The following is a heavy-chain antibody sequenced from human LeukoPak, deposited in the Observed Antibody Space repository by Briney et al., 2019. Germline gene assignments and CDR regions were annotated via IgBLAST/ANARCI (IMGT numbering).Heavy chain of an antibody. D-gene: IGHD3-3*01. J-gene: IGHJ5*02. CDR3: ARQITISWFDP. Sequence: SQTLSLTCTVSGGSISSGGYYWSWIRQHPGKGLEWIGYIYYSGSTYYNPSLKSRVTISVDTSKNQFSLKLSSVTAADTAVYFCARQITISWFDPWGQGTLVTVTS. V-gene: IGHV4-31*03. CDR1: GGSISSGGYY. CDR2: IYYSGST.